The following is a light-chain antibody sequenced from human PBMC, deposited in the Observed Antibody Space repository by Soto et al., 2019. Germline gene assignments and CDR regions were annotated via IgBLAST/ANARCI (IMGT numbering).Light chain of an antibody. CDR3: QQYGSSPPWK. Sequence: EIVLTQSPGTLSLSPGERATLSCRASESVSSSYLAWYQQEPGQAPRLLIFGASSRATGTPDRFSGSGSGTDFTLTISRLEPEDFAVYYCQQYGSSPPWKFGQGTEVEIK. J-gene: IGKJ1*01. V-gene: IGKV3-20*01. CDR1: ESVSSSY. CDR2: GAS.